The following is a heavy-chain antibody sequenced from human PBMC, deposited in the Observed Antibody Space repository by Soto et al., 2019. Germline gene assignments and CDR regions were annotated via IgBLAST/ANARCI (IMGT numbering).Heavy chain of an antibody. Sequence: SETVSLTCTVSGGSVSSSSWYWGWIRQPPGKGLEWIGSIYYSGSTYYNPSLKSRVTISVDTSKNQFSLKLSSVTAADTAVYYCARRQLALKTFDYWGQGTLVTVSS. V-gene: IGHV4-39*01. D-gene: IGHD6-13*01. J-gene: IGHJ4*02. CDR2: IYYSGST. CDR1: GGSVSSSSWY. CDR3: ARRQLALKTFDY.